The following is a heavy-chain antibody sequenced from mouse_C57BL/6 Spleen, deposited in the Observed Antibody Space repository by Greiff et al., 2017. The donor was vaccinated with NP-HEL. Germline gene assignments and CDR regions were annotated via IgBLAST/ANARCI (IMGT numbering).Heavy chain of an antibody. CDR2: INPSTGGT. J-gene: IGHJ4*01. Sequence: VQLQQSGPELVKPGASVKISCKASGYSFTGYYMNWVKQSPEKSLEWIGEINPSTGGTTYNQKFKAKATLTVDKSSSTAYMQLKSLTSEDSAVYYCARSEADDYDFYYYAMDYWGQGTSVTVSS. CDR3: ARSEADDYDFYYYAMDY. D-gene: IGHD2-4*01. CDR1: GYSFTGYY. V-gene: IGHV1-42*01.